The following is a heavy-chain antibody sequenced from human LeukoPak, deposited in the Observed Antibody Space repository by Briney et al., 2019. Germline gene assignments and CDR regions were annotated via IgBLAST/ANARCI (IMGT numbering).Heavy chain of an antibody. D-gene: IGHD5-18*01. CDR2: ISSSSSYI. V-gene: IGHV3-21*01. Sequence: PGGSLRLSCAASGFTFSSYSMNWVRQAPGKGLEWVSSISSSSSYIYYADSVKGQFTISRDNAKNSLYLQMNSLRAEDTAVYYCARINVDTAMADDYWGQGTLVTVSS. J-gene: IGHJ4*02. CDR3: ARINVDTAMADDY. CDR1: GFTFSSYS.